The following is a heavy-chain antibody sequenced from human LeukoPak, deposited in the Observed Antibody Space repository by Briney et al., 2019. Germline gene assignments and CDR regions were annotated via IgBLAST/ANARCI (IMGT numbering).Heavy chain of an antibody. CDR2: IYHSGTT. CDR1: GGSLSSSNW. V-gene: IGHV4-4*02. CDR3: ASRTGYCSSTSCYSFDS. D-gene: IGHD2-2*02. Sequence: SGTLSLTCAVSGGSLSSSNWWGWVRQPPGKGLEWIGEIYHSGTTNYNPSLKRPVTMSVDNSKNQFSLKLSSVTAADTAVYYCASRTGYCSSTSCYSFDSWGQGTLVTVSS. J-gene: IGHJ4*02.